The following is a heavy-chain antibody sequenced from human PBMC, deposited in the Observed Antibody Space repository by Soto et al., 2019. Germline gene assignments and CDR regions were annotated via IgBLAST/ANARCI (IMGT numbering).Heavy chain of an antibody. CDR1: GFTFSTYG. V-gene: IGHV3-33*01. CDR2: IWYDGSNK. D-gene: IGHD2-15*01. CDR3: ASEYCSGGTCYYYGMDV. J-gene: IGHJ6*02. Sequence: QVQLVESGGGVVQPGRSLRLSCAASGFTFSTYGMHWVRQAPGKGLEWVAVIWYDGSNKYYADSVKGRFTISRDNSKNXMYLQMNSLRAEDTAVYYWASEYCSGGTCYYYGMDVWGQGTTVTVSS.